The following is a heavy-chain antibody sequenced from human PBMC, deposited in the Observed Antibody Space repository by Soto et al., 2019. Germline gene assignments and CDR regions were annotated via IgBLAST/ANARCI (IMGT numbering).Heavy chain of an antibody. CDR1: GGSISSGHYS. D-gene: IGHD2-2*01. V-gene: IGHV4-30-2*01. CDR3: ASSQSQLLSAYFDY. J-gene: IGHJ4*02. Sequence: PSETLSLTCAVSGGSISSGHYSWSWIRQPPGKGLEWIGYIYHSGSTYYNPSPKSRVTISVDRSKNQFSLNLSSVTAADTAVYYCASSQSQLLSAYFDYWGQGTLVTVSS. CDR2: IYHSGST.